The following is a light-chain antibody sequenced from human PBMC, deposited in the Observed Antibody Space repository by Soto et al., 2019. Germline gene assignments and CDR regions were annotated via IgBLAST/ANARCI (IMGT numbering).Light chain of an antibody. Sequence: EIQMTQSPSSLSASVGDRVTITCRASQGISNYLAWCQQKPGKVPKLLIYAASTLQSGVPSRFSGSGSGTDFTLTISSLQPEDVATYYCQKYNSAPSWTFGQGTKV. CDR1: QGISNY. V-gene: IGKV1-27*01. CDR2: AAS. CDR3: QKYNSAPSWT. J-gene: IGKJ1*01.